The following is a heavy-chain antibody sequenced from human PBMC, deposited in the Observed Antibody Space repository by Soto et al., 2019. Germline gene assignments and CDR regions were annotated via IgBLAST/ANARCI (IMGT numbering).Heavy chain of an antibody. V-gene: IGHV4-31*03. J-gene: IGHJ4*02. CDR3: ARSDSSGKTRYYFDH. Sequence: PSDTLSLTCTVSGGSISRGSYYWTWIRQHPGKGLEWIGYIYSTESTNYNPSLKSRLSISVDMSASQFSLKLTSVTVADTAVYYCARSDSSGKTRYYFDHWGQGTLVTVSS. D-gene: IGHD3-22*01. CDR2: IYSTEST. CDR1: GGSISRGSYY.